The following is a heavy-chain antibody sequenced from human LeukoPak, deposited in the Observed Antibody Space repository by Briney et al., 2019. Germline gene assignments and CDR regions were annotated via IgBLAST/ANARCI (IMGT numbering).Heavy chain of an antibody. J-gene: IGHJ4*02. CDR3: ARSPGIWNGYGRLEY. Sequence: NTSETLSLTCTVSGDSISSGGHYWNWLRQRPGKGLEWIGYIFHTGSTYYNPSLKSRVTISVDTSKNQFSLKLSSVTAADTAVYYCARSPGIWNGYGRLEYWGQGALVTVSS. CDR2: IFHTGST. D-gene: IGHD1-1*01. CDR1: GDSISSGGHY. V-gene: IGHV4-31*03.